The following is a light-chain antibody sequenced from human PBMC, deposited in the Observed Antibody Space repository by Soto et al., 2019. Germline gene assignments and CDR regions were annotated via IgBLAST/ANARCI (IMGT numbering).Light chain of an antibody. CDR3: QQYNNWLFT. J-gene: IGKJ3*01. CDR2: DAS. Sequence: EIVMTQSPATLSVSPGERATLSCRASQSVSSNLAWYQQKPGQAPRLLIYDASARATGIPARFSGGGSGTEFPLTISSLQSEDFAVYYCQQYNNWLFTFGPGTKVDIK. V-gene: IGKV3-15*01. CDR1: QSVSSN.